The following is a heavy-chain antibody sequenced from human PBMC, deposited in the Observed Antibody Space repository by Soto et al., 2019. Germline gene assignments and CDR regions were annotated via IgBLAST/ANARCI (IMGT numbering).Heavy chain of an antibody. J-gene: IGHJ6*02. CDR2: IFSNDEK. CDR1: GFSLSNARMG. CDR3: ARVYLGYCTNGVCYTSLYYYYGMDV. V-gene: IGHV2-26*01. Sequence: QVTLKESGPVLVKPTETLTLTCTVSGFSLSNARMGVSWIRQPPGKALEWLAHIFSNDEKSYSTSLKSRLTISNDTSKSQVVLTMTNMDPVDTATYYCARVYLGYCTNGVCYTSLYYYYGMDVWGQGTTVTVSS. D-gene: IGHD2-8*01.